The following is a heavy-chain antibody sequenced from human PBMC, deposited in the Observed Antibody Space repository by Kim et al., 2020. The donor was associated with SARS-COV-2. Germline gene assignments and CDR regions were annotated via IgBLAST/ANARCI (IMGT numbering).Heavy chain of an antibody. D-gene: IGHD5-12*01. CDR1: GYTFTGYY. J-gene: IGHJ4*02. Sequence: ASVKVSCKASGYTFTGYYMHWVRQAPGQGLEWMGWINPNSGGTNYAQKFQGRVTMTRDTSISTAYMELSRLRSDDTAVYYCARNVEMATILPRYWGQGTLVTVSS. CDR3: ARNVEMATILPRY. CDR2: INPNSGGT. V-gene: IGHV1-2*02.